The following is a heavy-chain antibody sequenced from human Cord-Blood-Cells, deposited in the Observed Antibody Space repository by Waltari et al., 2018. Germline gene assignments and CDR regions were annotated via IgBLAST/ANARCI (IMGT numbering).Heavy chain of an antibody. Sequence: EWVGRIKSKTDGGTTDYAAPVKGRFTISRDDSKNMLYLQMNSLKTEDTAVYYCTTSPPDSSWYYFDYWGQGTLVTVSS. CDR3: TTSPPDSSWYYFDY. V-gene: IGHV3-15*01. J-gene: IGHJ4*02. D-gene: IGHD6-13*01. CDR2: IKSKTDGGTT.